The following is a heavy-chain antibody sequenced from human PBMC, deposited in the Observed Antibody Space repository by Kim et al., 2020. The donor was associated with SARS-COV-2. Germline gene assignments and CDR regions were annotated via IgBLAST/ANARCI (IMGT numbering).Heavy chain of an antibody. J-gene: IGHJ4*02. D-gene: IGHD3-9*01. Sequence: GGPLSSSSSYCRCIRQTPGKVLAWIGTIYYRGRTYYIPSPKGRVPISVDPSKTKFSLQLRSVTAEHTAVYYCAKTPYFYTINCFDHWGEGTLVPVSS. CDR1: GGPLSSSSSY. CDR2: IYYRGRT. CDR3: AKTPYFYTINCFDH. V-gene: IGHV4-39*01.